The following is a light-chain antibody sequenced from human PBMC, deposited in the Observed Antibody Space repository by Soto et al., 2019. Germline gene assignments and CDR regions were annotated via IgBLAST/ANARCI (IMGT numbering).Light chain of an antibody. V-gene: IGKV3-11*01. CDR2: DAS. Sequence: EIVLTQSPATLSLSPGERATLSCRASQSVTTYLAWYQQKPGQAPRLLIYDASNRATGIPARFSGSGSGTDFTLTISSLEPEDFAVDYCHQCANWTLTFGGGTKVEIK. J-gene: IGKJ4*01. CDR3: HQCANWTLT. CDR1: QSVTTY.